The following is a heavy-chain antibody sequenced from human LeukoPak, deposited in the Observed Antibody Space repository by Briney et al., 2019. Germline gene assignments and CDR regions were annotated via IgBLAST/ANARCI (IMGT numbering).Heavy chain of an antibody. Sequence: PSETLSPTCTVSGGSISSYYWSWIRQPPGKGLEWIGYIYYSGSTNYNPSLKSRVTISVDTSKNQFSLKLSSVTAADTAVYYCARHTDSGSRHDAFDIWGQGTMVTVSS. CDR1: GGSISSYY. V-gene: IGHV4-59*08. CDR2: IYYSGST. D-gene: IGHD1-26*01. J-gene: IGHJ3*02. CDR3: ARHTDSGSRHDAFDI.